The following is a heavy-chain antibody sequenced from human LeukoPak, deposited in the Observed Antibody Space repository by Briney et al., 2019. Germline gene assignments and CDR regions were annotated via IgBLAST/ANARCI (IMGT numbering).Heavy chain of an antibody. Sequence: GGSLRLSCAASGFTFSSYSMTWVRQAPGKGLEWVSYISSSSSTIYYADSVKGRFTISRDNAKNSLYLQMNSLRAEDTAVYYCARSLLWFGELPLDYWGQGTLVTVSS. CDR2: ISSSSSTI. D-gene: IGHD3-10*01. CDR1: GFTFSSYS. J-gene: IGHJ4*02. CDR3: ARSLLWFGELPLDY. V-gene: IGHV3-48*01.